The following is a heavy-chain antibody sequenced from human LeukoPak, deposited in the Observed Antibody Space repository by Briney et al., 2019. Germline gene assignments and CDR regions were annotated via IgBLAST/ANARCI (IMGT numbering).Heavy chain of an antibody. CDR1: GYTFTSYG. CDR2: ISAYNGNT. Sequence: VASVKVSCKASGYTFTSYGISWVRQAPGQGLEWMGWISAYNGNTNYAQKLQGRVTMTTDTSTSTAYMELRSLRSDDTAVYYCATSYYYDSSGLDAFDIWGQGTMVTVSS. D-gene: IGHD3-22*01. CDR3: ATSYYYDSSGLDAFDI. V-gene: IGHV1-18*01. J-gene: IGHJ3*02.